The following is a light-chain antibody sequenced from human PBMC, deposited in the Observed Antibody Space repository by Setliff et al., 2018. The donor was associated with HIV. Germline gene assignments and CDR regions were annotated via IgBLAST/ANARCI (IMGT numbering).Light chain of an antibody. CDR2: EVS. J-gene: IGLJ1*01. V-gene: IGLV2-14*01. CDR3: QSYDSSLSGSNV. CDR1: SSDVGGYNY. Sequence: QSALTQPASVSGSPGQSITISCSGTSSDVGGYNYVAWYQQHPGKAPKLMIYEVSYRPSGVSNRFSGSKSGNTASLTISGLQAEDEADYYCQSYDSSLSGSNVFGTGTKVTVL.